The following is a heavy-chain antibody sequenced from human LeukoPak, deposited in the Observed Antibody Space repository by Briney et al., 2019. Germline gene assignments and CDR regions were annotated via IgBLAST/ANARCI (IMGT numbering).Heavy chain of an antibody. CDR1: GFTFSSYA. Sequence: GGSLRLSCAASGFTFSSYAMSWVRQAPGKGLEWVSGISWNSGSIGYADSVKGRFTISRDNAKNSLYLQMNSLRAEDTALYYCAKDIVTVTTLGPGYLSSWGQGTLVTVSS. V-gene: IGHV3-9*01. CDR3: AKDIVTVTTLGPGYLSS. CDR2: ISWNSGSI. J-gene: IGHJ5*02. D-gene: IGHD4-11*01.